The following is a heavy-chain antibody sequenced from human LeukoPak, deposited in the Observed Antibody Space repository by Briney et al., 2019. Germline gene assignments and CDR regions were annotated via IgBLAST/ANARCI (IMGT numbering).Heavy chain of an antibody. CDR2: ISGSGGST. CDR1: GFTFSSYA. Sequence: GGSLRLSRAASGFTFSSYAMSWVRQAPGKGLEWVSAISGSGGSTYYADSVKGRFTISRDNSKNTLYLQMNSLRAEDTAVYYCAKSYSSSWYLYFQHWGQGTLVTVSS. D-gene: IGHD6-13*01. CDR3: AKSYSSSWYLYFQH. V-gene: IGHV3-23*01. J-gene: IGHJ1*01.